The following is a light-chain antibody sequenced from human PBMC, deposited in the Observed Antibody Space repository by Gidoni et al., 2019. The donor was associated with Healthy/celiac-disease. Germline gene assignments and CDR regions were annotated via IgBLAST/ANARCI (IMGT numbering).Light chain of an antibody. Sequence: DIQMTRSPSSLSASVGDRVTITCRASQGISNYLAWYQQKPGKVPKLLIYAASTLQSGVPSRFSGSGSSTDFTLTISSLQPEDVATYYCHKYNCAPPLTFGRGTKVEIK. V-gene: IGKV1-27*01. CDR3: HKYNCAPPLT. J-gene: IGKJ4*01. CDR2: AAS. CDR1: QGISNY.